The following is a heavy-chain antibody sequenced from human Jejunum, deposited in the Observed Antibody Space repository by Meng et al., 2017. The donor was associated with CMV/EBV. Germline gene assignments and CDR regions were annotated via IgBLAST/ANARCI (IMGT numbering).Heavy chain of an antibody. V-gene: IGHV3-30-3*01. CDR2: VSNDGSNK. CDR3: ARSSGFCSSSSCYKGRRGLDY. CDR1: YA. J-gene: IGHJ4*02. D-gene: IGHD2-2*02. Sequence: YAMHWVRQAPGKGLEWVAVVSNDGSNKYYTDSVKGRFTISRDSSKNTLDLQMNSLRAEDTAVYYCARSSGFCSSSSCYKGRRGLDYWGQGTLVTVSS.